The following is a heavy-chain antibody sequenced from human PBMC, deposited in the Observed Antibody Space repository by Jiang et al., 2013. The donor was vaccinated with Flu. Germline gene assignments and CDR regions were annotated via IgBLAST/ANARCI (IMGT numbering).Heavy chain of an antibody. CDR1: GGSINSYY. CDR2: IYYSGST. J-gene: IGHJ4*02. CDR3: AKDLDYSNPYTFDH. Sequence: GPGLVKPSETLSLTCTVSGGSINSYYWNWIRQPPGKGLGWIGNIYYSGSTNYNPSLKSRVTISVDTSKSQFSLKLSSVTAADTAVYYCAKDLDYSNPYTFDHWGQGTLVIVSS. V-gene: IGHV4-59*01. D-gene: IGHD4-11*01.